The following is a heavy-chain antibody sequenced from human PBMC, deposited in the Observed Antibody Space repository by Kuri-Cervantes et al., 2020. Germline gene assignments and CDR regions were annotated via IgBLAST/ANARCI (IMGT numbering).Heavy chain of an antibody. CDR3: ARGLYSGSYSVAFDI. J-gene: IGHJ3*02. Sequence: TFSNYAMSWVRQAPGKGLEWIGSIYYSGSTYYNPSLKSRVTISVDTSKNQFSLKLSSVTAADTAVYYCARGLYSGSYSVAFDIWGQGTMVTVSS. CDR1: TFSNYA. D-gene: IGHD1-26*01. CDR2: IYYSGST. V-gene: IGHV4-39*07.